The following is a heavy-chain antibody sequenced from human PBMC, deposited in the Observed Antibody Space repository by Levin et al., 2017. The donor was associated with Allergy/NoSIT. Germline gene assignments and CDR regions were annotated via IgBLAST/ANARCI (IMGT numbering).Heavy chain of an antibody. D-gene: IGHD1-26*01. J-gene: IGHJ5*02. CDR1: GGSFSGYY. Sequence: SQTLSLTCAVYGGSFSGYYWSWIRQPPGKGLEWIGEINHSGSTNYNPSLKSRVTISVDTSKNQFSLKLSSVTAADTAVYYCARGWYSGSPHPPKWFDPWGQGTLVTVSS. CDR2: INHSGST. CDR3: ARGWYSGSPHPPKWFDP. V-gene: IGHV4-34*01.